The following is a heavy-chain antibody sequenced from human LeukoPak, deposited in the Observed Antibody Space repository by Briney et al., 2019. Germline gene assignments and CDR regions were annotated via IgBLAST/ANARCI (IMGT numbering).Heavy chain of an antibody. D-gene: IGHD2-15*01. CDR1: GGSISSYY. Sequence: SETLSLTCTVSGGSISSYYWSWIRQAPGNGLEWIVYIHYSGSTNYNPSLKSRVTISVDTSKNQFSLKLSSVTAADTAVYYCARLVDCSGGNCYYAFDIWGQGTMVTVSS. V-gene: IGHV4-59*01. J-gene: IGHJ3*02. CDR2: IHYSGST. CDR3: ARLVDCSGGNCYYAFDI.